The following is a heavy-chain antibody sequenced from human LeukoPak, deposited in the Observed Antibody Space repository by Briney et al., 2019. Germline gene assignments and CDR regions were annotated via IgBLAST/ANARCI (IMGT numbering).Heavy chain of an antibody. CDR3: AKCLLLRSDDYAPFDY. D-gene: IGHD4-17*01. CDR1: GYTFTSYD. J-gene: IGHJ4*02. Sequence: ASVKVSCKASGYTFTSYDINWVRQATGQGLEWMGWMNPNSGNTGYAQKFQGRVTMTRNTSISTAYMELSSLRSEDTAVYYCAKCLLLRSDDYAPFDYWGQGTLVTVSS. CDR2: MNPNSGNT. V-gene: IGHV1-8*01.